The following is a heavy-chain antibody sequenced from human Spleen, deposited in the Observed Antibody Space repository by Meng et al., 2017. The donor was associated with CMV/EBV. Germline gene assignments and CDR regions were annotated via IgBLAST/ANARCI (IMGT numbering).Heavy chain of an antibody. CDR2: TSWDGSST. D-gene: IGHD1-14*01. Sequence: GGSLRLSCAASGFTFSAYAMSWVRQAPGKGLEWVSLTSWDGSSTYYADSVKGRFTVSRDNSKNSLYLQMNSLKPDDTGLYYCVKDRGQINHYGMDGWGQGTTVTVSS. V-gene: IGHV3-43D*03. J-gene: IGHJ6*02. CDR3: VKDRGQINHYGMDG. CDR1: GFTFSAYA.